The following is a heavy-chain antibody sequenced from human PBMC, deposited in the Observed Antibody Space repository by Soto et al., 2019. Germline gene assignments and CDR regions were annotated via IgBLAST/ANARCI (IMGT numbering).Heavy chain of an antibody. Sequence: SETLSLXCTGSGGSISNVNDCWSWIRQSPDKGLEWIGHIDDGGSTYNNPSLKSRITVSVDTSKNQFSLKLSSVSVADTAVYYCARGPSGDKVDYWGQGILVTVS. J-gene: IGHJ4*02. CDR2: IDDGGST. CDR3: ARGPSGDKVDY. CDR1: GGSISNVNDC. D-gene: IGHD7-27*01. V-gene: IGHV4-30-4*01.